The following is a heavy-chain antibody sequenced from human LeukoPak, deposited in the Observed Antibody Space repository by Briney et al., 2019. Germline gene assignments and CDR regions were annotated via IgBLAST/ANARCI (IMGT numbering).Heavy chain of an antibody. D-gene: IGHD4-17*01. CDR2: ISSSGGSS. V-gene: IGHV3-23*01. Sequence: PGGSLRLSCAASGFTFSDYAMTWVRQAPGKGLEWVSTISSSGGSSHSADSVKGRFTIYRDNSKNTLYLHMNSLRAGDTAVFFCVKNKEDYGDYPAFWGRGTLVTASS. J-gene: IGHJ2*01. CDR3: VKNKEDYGDYPAF. CDR1: GFTFSDYA.